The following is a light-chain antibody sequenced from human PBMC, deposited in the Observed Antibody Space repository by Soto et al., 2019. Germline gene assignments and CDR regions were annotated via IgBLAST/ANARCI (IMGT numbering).Light chain of an antibody. J-gene: IGKJ5*01. V-gene: IGKV3D-15*01. Sequence: ENVFTQSPGTLSLSPGERATLSCRASQSVSSNLAWYQQKPGQAPRLLIYGASTRATGIPARFSGSGSGTEFTLTISSLQSEDFAVYYCQQYNNWPPITFGQGTRLEIK. CDR1: QSVSSN. CDR3: QQYNNWPPIT. CDR2: GAS.